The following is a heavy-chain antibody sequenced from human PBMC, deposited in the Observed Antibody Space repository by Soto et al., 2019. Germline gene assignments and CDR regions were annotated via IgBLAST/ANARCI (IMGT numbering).Heavy chain of an antibody. Sequence: PSETLSLTCTVSGGSISSYYWSWIRQPPGKGLEWIGYIYYSGSTNYNPSLKSRVTISVDTSKNQFSLKLSSVTAADTAVYYCARGEVTMVRGVPYYYYYMDVWGKGTTVTVSS. CDR3: ARGEVTMVRGVPYYYYYMDV. D-gene: IGHD3-10*01. V-gene: IGHV4-59*01. CDR2: IYYSGST. CDR1: GGSISSYY. J-gene: IGHJ6*03.